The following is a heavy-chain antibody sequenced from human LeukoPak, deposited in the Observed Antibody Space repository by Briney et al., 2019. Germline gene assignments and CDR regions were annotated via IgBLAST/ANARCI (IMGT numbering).Heavy chain of an antibody. D-gene: IGHD5-18*01. Sequence: GGSLRLSCAASGFTVSSNYMSWGRQAPGKGLEWVSVIYIGGSTYYADSVKGRFTISRDNSKNTLYLQMNSLRAEDTAVCYCARADVDTAMDFDYWGQGTLVTVSS. CDR2: IYIGGST. CDR1: GFTVSSNY. J-gene: IGHJ4*02. CDR3: ARADVDTAMDFDY. V-gene: IGHV3-66*01.